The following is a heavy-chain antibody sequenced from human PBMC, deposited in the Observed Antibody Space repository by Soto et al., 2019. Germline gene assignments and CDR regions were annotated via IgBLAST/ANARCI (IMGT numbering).Heavy chain of an antibody. V-gene: IGHV3-23*01. J-gene: IGHJ6*02. Sequence: GGSLRLSCAASGFTFSSYAMSWVRQAPGKGLEWVSAISGSGGSTYYADSVKGRFTISRDNSKNTLYLQMNSLRAEDTAVYYCAKAAAVHPWNYYCGMDVWGQGTTVTVSS. CDR3: AKAAAVHPWNYYCGMDV. CDR1: GFTFSSYA. D-gene: IGHD6-13*01. CDR2: ISGSGGST.